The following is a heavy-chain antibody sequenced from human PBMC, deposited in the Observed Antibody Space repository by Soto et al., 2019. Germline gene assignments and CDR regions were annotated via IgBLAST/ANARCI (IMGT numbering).Heavy chain of an antibody. D-gene: IGHD3-22*01. CDR2: INPNSGGT. J-gene: IGHJ4*02. CDR3: ARVRTYYDSSGSLDY. CDR1: GYTFTGYY. Sequence: ASVKVSCKASGYTFTGYYMHWVRQAPGQGLEWMGWINPNSGGTNYAQKFQGWVTMTRDTSISTAYMELSRLRSDDTAVYYCARVRTYYDSSGSLDYWGQGTLVTVSS. V-gene: IGHV1-2*04.